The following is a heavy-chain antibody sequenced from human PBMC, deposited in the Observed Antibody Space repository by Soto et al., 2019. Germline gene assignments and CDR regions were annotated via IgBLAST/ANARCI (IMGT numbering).Heavy chain of an antibody. CDR3: ARDGSGGSCYPGMDV. CDR1: GFNFNSYT. J-gene: IGHJ6*04. CDR2: ISSSGYI. D-gene: IGHD2-15*01. Sequence: EVQLVESGGGLVKPGGSLRLSCAASGFNFNSYTINWVRQAPGKRLAWLSSISSSGYIFSTDSVRGRFTISRDNGKNSVSLQVNSWRAEDWPVYVCARDGSGGSCYPGMDVWGKGTTVTVSS. V-gene: IGHV3-21*01.